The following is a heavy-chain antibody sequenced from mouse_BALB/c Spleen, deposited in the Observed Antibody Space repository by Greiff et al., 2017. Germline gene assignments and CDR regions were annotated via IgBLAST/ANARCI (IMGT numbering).Heavy chain of an antibody. CDR2: IYPGNSDT. CDR1: GYSFTSYW. V-gene: IGHV1-5*01. J-gene: IGHJ1*01. Sequence: VQLQQSGTVLARPGASVKMSCKASGYSFTSYWMHWVKQRPGQGLEWIGAIYPGNSDTSYNQKFKGKAKLTAVTSARTSYMELSSLTNEDSAVYYCTRLVAPDVWGAGTTVTVSS. CDR3: TRLVAPDV. D-gene: IGHD1-1*01.